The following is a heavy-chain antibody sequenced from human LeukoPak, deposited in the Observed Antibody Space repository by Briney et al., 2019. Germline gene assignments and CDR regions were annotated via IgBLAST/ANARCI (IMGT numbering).Heavy chain of an antibody. CDR1: GFTFSSYA. V-gene: IGHV3-23*01. CDR2: VSGSGGST. Sequence: GGSLRLSCAASGFTFSSYAMSWVRQAPGKGLEWVSAVSGSGGSTYYADSVKGRFTISRDNSKNTLYLQMNSLRAEDTAVYYCAKTERYDILTGYYPTPYYFDPWGQGTLVTVSS. J-gene: IGHJ4*02. CDR3: AKTERYDILTGYYPTPYYFDP. D-gene: IGHD3-9*01.